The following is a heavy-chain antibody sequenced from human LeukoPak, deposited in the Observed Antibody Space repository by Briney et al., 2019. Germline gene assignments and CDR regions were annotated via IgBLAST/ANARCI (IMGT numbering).Heavy chain of an antibody. CDR1: GFTFSSYW. V-gene: IGHV3-74*01. J-gene: IGHJ4*02. CDR3: ARAVRSGDY. D-gene: IGHD1-1*01. Sequence: PGGSLRLSCAASGFTFSSYWMHWVRQAPGKGLVWVSRFNSDVSTTDYADSVKGRFTISRDNAKNSLYLQMNSLRAEDTAVYYCARAVRSGDYWGQGTLVTVSS. CDR2: FNSDVSTT.